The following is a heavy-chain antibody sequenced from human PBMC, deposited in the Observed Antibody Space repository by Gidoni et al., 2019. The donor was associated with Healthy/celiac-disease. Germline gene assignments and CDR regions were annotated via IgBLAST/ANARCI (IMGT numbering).Heavy chain of an antibody. CDR3: ARELGPDCSGGSCPPKLYGMDV. D-gene: IGHD2-15*01. CDR2: IIPIFGTA. J-gene: IGHJ6*02. V-gene: IGHV1-69*01. CDR1: GGTFSSYA. Sequence: QVQLVQSGAEVKKPGSSVKVSCKASGGTFSSYAISWVQQAPGQELEWMGGIIPIFGTANYAQKFQGRVTITADESTSTAYMELSSLRSEDTAVYYCARELGPDCSGGSCPPKLYGMDVWGQGTTVTVSS.